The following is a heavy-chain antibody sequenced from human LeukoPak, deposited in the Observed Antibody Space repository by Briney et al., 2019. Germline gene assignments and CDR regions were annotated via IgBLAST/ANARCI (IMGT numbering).Heavy chain of an antibody. J-gene: IGHJ3*01. CDR2: IRYDGTTI. CDR3: AKEIYCTATTCQGNDAFDL. CDR1: GFTFSSYA. V-gene: IGHV3-30*02. D-gene: IGHD2-8*02. Sequence: GGSLRLSCAASGFTFSSYAMHWVRQAPGKGLEWVTYIRYDGTTIYYADSVKGRFTISRDNSKNTVYLQMNSLRVEDTAVYYCAKEIYCTATTCQGNDAFDLWGQGTRVTVSS.